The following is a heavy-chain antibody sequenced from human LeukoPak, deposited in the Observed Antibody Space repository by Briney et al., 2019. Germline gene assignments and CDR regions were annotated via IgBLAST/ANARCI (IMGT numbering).Heavy chain of an antibody. CDR3: AKDLGATGLLGSGSDY. Sequence: GGSLRLSCAASGFTFSSYAMSWVRQAPGKGLEWVSAISGSGGSTYYADSVKGRFTISRDNSKNTPYLQMNSLRAEDTAVYYCAKDLGATGLLGSGSDYWGQGTLVTVSS. CDR2: ISGSGGST. CDR1: GFTFSSYA. J-gene: IGHJ4*02. V-gene: IGHV3-23*01. D-gene: IGHD2-15*01.